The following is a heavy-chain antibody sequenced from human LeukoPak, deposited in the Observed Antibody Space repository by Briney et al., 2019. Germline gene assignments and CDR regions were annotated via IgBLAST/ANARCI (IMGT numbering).Heavy chain of an antibody. V-gene: IGHV6-1*01. Sequence: SQTLSLTCAISGDSVSSNSAAWNWIRQSPSRGLEWLGRTYYRSKWYNDYAVSVKSRITINPDTSKNQFSLQLNSVTPEDTAVYYCARDGLKYSSSAGGGWHYYYMDVWGKGTTVTVSS. CDR1: GDSVSSNSAA. D-gene: IGHD6-6*01. J-gene: IGHJ6*03. CDR2: TYYRSKWYN. CDR3: ARDGLKYSSSAGGGWHYYYMDV.